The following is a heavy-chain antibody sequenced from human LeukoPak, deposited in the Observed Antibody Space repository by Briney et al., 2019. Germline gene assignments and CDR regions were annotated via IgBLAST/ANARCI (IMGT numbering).Heavy chain of an antibody. D-gene: IGHD5-12*01. V-gene: IGHV3-74*01. Sequence: GGSLRLSCAASGFTFSSHWMHWVRQAPGKGLVWVSRMNTDGSSINYADSVKGRFTISRDNAKNTLYLQMNSLRAEDTAVYYYARGGEGYNGPGFNWGQGTLVTVSS. CDR3: ARGGEGYNGPGFN. CDR1: GFTFSSHW. J-gene: IGHJ4*02. CDR2: MNTDGSSI.